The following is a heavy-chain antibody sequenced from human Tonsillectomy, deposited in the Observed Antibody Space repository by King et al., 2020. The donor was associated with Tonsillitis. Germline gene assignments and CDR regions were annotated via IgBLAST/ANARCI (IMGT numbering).Heavy chain of an antibody. Sequence: VQLVESGGGLVQPGGSLRLSCAASGFTFSSYWMSWVRQAPGKGLEWVANIKQDGREKYYVDSVKGRFTISRDNANNSLYLQMNSLRAEDMAVYYCARDADSWTLRYYYYYGMDVWGQGTTVTVSS. J-gene: IGHJ6*02. CDR2: IKQDGREK. V-gene: IGHV3-7*03. D-gene: IGHD6-13*01. CDR1: GFTFSSYW. CDR3: ARDADSWTLRYYYYYGMDV.